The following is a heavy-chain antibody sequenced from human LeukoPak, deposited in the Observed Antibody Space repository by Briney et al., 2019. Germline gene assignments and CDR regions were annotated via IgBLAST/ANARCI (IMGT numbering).Heavy chain of an antibody. Sequence: GGSLRLSCAASGFTFSSYAMSWVRQAPGKGLEWVSAISGSGGSTYYADSVKGRFTISRDNSRDTLYLQINSLRAEDTAVYYCASGTDTEVVITLGIDYWGQGTLVTVSS. D-gene: IGHD3-22*01. CDR3: ASGTDTEVVITLGIDY. CDR2: ISGSGGST. V-gene: IGHV3-23*01. J-gene: IGHJ4*02. CDR1: GFTFSSYA.